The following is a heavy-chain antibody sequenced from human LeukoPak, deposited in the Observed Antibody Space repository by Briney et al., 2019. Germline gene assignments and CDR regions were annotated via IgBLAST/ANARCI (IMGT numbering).Heavy chain of an antibody. J-gene: IGHJ4*02. CDR2: ISGSGGST. CDR3: ANTGYCSSTSCYINYFDY. V-gene: IGHV3-23*01. CDR1: GFTFSSYA. Sequence: PGGSLRLSCAASGFTFSSYAMSWVRQAPGKGLEWVSAISGSGGSTYHADSVKGRFTISRDNSKNTLYLQMNSLRAEDTAVYYCANTGYCSSTSCYINYFDYWGQGTLVTVSS. D-gene: IGHD2-2*02.